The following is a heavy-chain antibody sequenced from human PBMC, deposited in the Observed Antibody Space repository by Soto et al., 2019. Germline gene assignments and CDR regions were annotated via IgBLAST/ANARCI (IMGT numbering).Heavy chain of an antibody. CDR1: GFTFSSYA. V-gene: IGHV3-48*03. CDR3: ARENYGDSFDF. D-gene: IGHD4-17*01. CDR2: INSGGTSI. Sequence: PVGSLRLSCSASGFTFSSYAMHWVRQAPGKGLEYVSYINSGGTSIKYADSVKGRFTISKDSARNSPYLQMNSLRDEDTGLYCCARENYGDSFDFWGQGTLVTVSS. J-gene: IGHJ4*02.